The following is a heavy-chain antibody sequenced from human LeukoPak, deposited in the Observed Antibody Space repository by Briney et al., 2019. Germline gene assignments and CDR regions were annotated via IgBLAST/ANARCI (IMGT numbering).Heavy chain of an antibody. Sequence: GGSLRLSCAASGFTFSSYAMSWVRQAPGKGLEWVSAISGSGGSTYYADSVKGRFTISRDNSKNTLYLQMNSLRAEDTAVYYCAKGETHYYDSSGSCAFDIWGQGTMVTVSS. D-gene: IGHD3-22*01. CDR1: GFTFSSYA. CDR2: ISGSGGST. V-gene: IGHV3-23*01. J-gene: IGHJ3*02. CDR3: AKGETHYYDSSGSCAFDI.